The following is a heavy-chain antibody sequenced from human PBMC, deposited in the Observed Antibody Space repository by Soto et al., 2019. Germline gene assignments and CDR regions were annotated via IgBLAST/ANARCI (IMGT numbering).Heavy chain of an antibody. CDR2: ISVSGDNT. CDR3: AKDGKMRTKVWFPAGYGMDV. CDR1: GFTFSRYA. V-gene: IGHV3-23*01. Sequence: GSLRLSCAASGFTFSRYAMNWVRQAPGRGLQWISGISVSGDNTSYVESVRGRFTVYRDNSKNMLYLQMNNLRAEDTALYYCAKDGKMRTKVWFPAGYGMDVWGQGTTVTVSS. J-gene: IGHJ6*02. D-gene: IGHD3-10*01.